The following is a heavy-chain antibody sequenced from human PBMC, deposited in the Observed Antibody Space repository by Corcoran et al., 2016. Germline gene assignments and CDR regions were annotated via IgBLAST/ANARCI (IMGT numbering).Heavy chain of an antibody. D-gene: IGHD3-10*01. J-gene: IGHJ6*02. Sequence: QVQLVESGGGVVQPGRSLRLSCAASGFTFSSYGMHWVRQAPGKGLGWVAVISYDGSNKYYADSVKGRFTISRDNSKNTLYLQMNSLRAEDTAVYYCAKALYYYGSGSPYYYYYYGMDVWGQGTTVTVSS. CDR3: AKALYYYGSGSPYYYYYYGMDV. CDR1: GFTFSSYG. V-gene: IGHV3-30*18. CDR2: ISYDGSNK.